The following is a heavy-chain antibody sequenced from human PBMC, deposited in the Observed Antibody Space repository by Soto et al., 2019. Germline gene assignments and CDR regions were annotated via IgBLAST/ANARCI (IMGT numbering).Heavy chain of an antibody. D-gene: IGHD3-3*01. CDR2: ISGSGGST. CDR1: GFTFSSYA. J-gene: IGHJ6*02. CDR3: AKDLALAVANFNYYYGMDV. Sequence: PGGSLRLSCAASGFTFSSYAMSWVRQAPGKGLEWVSAISGSGGSTYYADSVKGRFTISRDNSKNTLYLQMNSLRAEDTAVYYCAKDLALAVANFNYYYGMDVWGQGTTVTVSS. V-gene: IGHV3-23*01.